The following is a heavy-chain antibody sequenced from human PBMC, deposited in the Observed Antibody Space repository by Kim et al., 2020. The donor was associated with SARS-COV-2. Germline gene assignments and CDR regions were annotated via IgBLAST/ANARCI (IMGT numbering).Heavy chain of an antibody. CDR2: IKSKTDGGTT. J-gene: IGHJ5*02. D-gene: IGHD3-16*02. Sequence: GGSLRLPCAASGFTFSNAWMSWVRQAPGKGLEWVGRIKSKTDGGTTDYAAPVKGRFTISRDDSKNTLYLQMNSLKTEDTAVYYCTTAGAITVGGVIVAPTKKRRTWFDPWGQGTLVTVSS. V-gene: IGHV3-15*01. CDR1: GFTFSNAW. CDR3: TTAGAITVGGVIVAPTKKRRTWFDP.